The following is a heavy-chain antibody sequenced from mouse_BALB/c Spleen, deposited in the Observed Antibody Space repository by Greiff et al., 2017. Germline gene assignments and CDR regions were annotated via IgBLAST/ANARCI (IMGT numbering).Heavy chain of an antibody. D-gene: IGHD1-1*01. CDR3: AKELQYFDV. V-gene: IGHV14-3*02. CDR2: IDPANGNT. Sequence: EVKLVESGAELVKPGASVKLSCTASGFNIKDTYMHWVKQRPEQGLEWIGRIDPANGNTKYDPKFQGKATITADTSSNTAYLQLSSLTSEDTAVYYCAKELQYFDVWGAGTTVTVSS. J-gene: IGHJ1*01. CDR1: GFNIKDTY.